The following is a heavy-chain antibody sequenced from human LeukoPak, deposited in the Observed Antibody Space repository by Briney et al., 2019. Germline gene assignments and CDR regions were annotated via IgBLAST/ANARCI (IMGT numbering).Heavy chain of an antibody. CDR2: ITSSSSFI. Sequence: GGSLRLSCAASGFTFSSYRMNWVRQAPGKGLEWVSSITSSSSFIYYADSVKGRFTISGDNAKNSLYLQMSSLRAEDTAVYYCAREGSGWAFDYWGQGTLVTVSS. J-gene: IGHJ4*02. D-gene: IGHD6-19*01. V-gene: IGHV3-21*01. CDR1: GFTFSSYR. CDR3: AREGSGWAFDY.